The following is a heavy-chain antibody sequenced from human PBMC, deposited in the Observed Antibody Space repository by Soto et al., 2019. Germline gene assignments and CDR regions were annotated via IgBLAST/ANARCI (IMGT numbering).Heavy chain of an antibody. J-gene: IGHJ6*02. Sequence: GPTLVNPTETLTVTCTFSGLSLTSPAMCVSWIRQSPGKALEWLALIERDDDDKYYSTSLKTRLTISKDTRKKQVVLTMANMDPADTATYYCARSIRGPRRFNGMDVWGQGTTVTVSS. CDR3: ARSIRGPRRFNGMDV. V-gene: IGHV2-70*13. CDR1: GLSLTSPAMC. CDR2: IERDDDDK. D-gene: IGHD1-20*01.